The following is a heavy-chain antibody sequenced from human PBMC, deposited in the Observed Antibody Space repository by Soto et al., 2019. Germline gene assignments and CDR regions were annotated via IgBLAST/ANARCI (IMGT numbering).Heavy chain of an antibody. J-gene: IGHJ5*02. V-gene: IGHV4-34*01. D-gene: IGHD3-10*01. CDR2: INHSGST. Sequence: QVQLQQWGAGLLKPSETLSLTCAVYGGSLSGYYWSWIRQPPGKGLEWIGEINHSGSTNYNPSLKSRVTIAVDTSKNQFSLKLSAVTAAETAVYYFAIGPVRGARIWFDPWGQGTLVTVSS. CDR1: GGSLSGYY. CDR3: AIGPVRGARIWFDP.